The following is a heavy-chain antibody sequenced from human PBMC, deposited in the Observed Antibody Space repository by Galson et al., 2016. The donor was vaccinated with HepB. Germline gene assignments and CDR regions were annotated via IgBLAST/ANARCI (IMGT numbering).Heavy chain of an antibody. Sequence: SLRLSCAASGFIFSDHYMDWVRQAPGKGPEWLGRSKNKANGYTTEYAASVEGRFTISRDDSKKSLYLQMNSLKIEDTAVYYCARWQSGSPVNWGQGTLVTVSS. V-gene: IGHV3-72*01. J-gene: IGHJ4*02. CDR3: ARWQSGSPVN. CDR2: SKNKANGYTT. CDR1: GFIFSDHY. D-gene: IGHD1-26*01.